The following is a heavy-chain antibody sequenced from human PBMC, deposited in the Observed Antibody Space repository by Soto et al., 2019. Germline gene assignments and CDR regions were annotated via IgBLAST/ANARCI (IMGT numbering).Heavy chain of an antibody. J-gene: IGHJ6*02. CDR1: GFTFSNYW. V-gene: IGHV3-74*03. D-gene: IGHD6-13*01. CDR3: ARGGLQHALDV. Sequence: EVQLVESGGGLVQPGGSLRLSCAASGFTFSNYWMYWVRQAPGKGLAWVSRVINDGTDTTHADSVKGRFTISRDNAENTLYLQRNSLRAEDTAVYYGARGGLQHALDVWGQGSTVTVS. CDR2: VINDGTDT.